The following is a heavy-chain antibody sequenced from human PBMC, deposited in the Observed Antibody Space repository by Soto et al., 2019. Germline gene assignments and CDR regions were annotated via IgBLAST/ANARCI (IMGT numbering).Heavy chain of an antibody. J-gene: IGHJ6*02. CDR1: GGSTTSSFY. Sequence: QLQLQESGPGLVKPSETLSLSCTASGGSTTSSFYWGWIRQPPGKGLEWIGSIYGTGNTYYNPSLKGRVTISADTSKNQFSLNLISVTAADTAVYYCRSSSRYSTDVWGQGATVTVSS. V-gene: IGHV4-39*01. CDR2: IYGTGNT. D-gene: IGHD6-13*01. CDR3: RSSSRYSTDV.